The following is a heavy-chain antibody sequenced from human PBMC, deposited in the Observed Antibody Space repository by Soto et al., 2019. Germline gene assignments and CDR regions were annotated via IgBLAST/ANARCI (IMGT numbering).Heavy chain of an antibody. CDR1: GFTFSSYG. Sequence: SCAASGFTFSSYGMHWVRQAPGKGLEWVAVISYDGSNKYYADSVKGRFTISRDNSKNTLYLQMNSLRAEDTAVYYCAKDRIQLWLPLYYYYYGMDVWGQGTTVTVSS. J-gene: IGHJ6*02. CDR2: ISYDGSNK. D-gene: IGHD5-18*01. CDR3: AKDRIQLWLPLYYYYYGMDV. V-gene: IGHV3-30*18.